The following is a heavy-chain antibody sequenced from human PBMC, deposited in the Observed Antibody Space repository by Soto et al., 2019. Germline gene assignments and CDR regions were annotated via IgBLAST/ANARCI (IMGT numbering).Heavy chain of an antibody. D-gene: IGHD5-18*01. CDR3: ARDLGYSYGFYGLDY. J-gene: IGHJ4*02. V-gene: IGHV4-4*02. Sequence: PSETLSLTCAVSGGSISSSNWWSWVRQPPGKGLEWIGEIYHSGSTNYNPSLKSRVTISVDTSKNQFSLKLSSVTAADTAVYYCARDLGYSYGFYGLDYWGQGTLVTVSS. CDR2: IYHSGST. CDR1: GGSISSSNW.